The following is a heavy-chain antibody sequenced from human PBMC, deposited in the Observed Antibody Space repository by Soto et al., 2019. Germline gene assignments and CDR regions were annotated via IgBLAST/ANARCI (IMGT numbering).Heavy chain of an antibody. CDR3: ARQRARIAVAGPFDP. CDR2: IYPGDSDT. CDR1: GYSFTSYW. D-gene: IGHD6-19*01. Sequence: GESLKISWKGSGYSFTSYWIGWVRQMPGKGLEWMGIIYPGDSDTRYSTSFQGQVTISADKSISNADLQWSSLKASDTAMYYCARQRARIAVAGPFDPWGQGTLVTVS. V-gene: IGHV5-51*01. J-gene: IGHJ5*02.